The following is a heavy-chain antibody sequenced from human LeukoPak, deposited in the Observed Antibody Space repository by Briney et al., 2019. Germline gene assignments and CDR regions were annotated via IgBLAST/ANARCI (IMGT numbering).Heavy chain of an antibody. Sequence: GASVKVSCKASGGTFSSYAISWGRQAPGQGLEWMGRIIPILGIANYAQKFQGRVTITADKSTSTAYMELSSLRSEDTAVYYCARENYDSSGYYYDYWGQGTLVAVSS. J-gene: IGHJ4*02. D-gene: IGHD3-22*01. CDR2: IIPILGIA. CDR1: GGTFSSYA. V-gene: IGHV1-69*04. CDR3: ARENYDSSGYYYDY.